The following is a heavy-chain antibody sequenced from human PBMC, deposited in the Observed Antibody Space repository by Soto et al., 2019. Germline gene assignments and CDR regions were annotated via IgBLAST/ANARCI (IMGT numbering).Heavy chain of an antibody. D-gene: IGHD5-18*01. CDR3: ARASIQLWWTFEY. CDR1: GFTFSNYA. Sequence: QVQLVESGGGVVQPGTSLRLSCAASGFTFSNYAMHWVRQAPGKGLEWVAVISIDGNNKLYADSVKGRFTISRDNSKNTLFLQVNSLRTEDTSVFYCARASIQLWWTFEYWGQGTLVTVSS. V-gene: IGHV3-30-3*01. J-gene: IGHJ4*02. CDR2: ISIDGNNK.